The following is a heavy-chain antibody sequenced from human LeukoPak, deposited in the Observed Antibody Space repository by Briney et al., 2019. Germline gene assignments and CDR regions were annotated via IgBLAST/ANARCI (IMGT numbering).Heavy chain of an antibody. J-gene: IGHJ4*02. CDR3: ARVTDYYGLGSPYYFDY. D-gene: IGHD3-10*01. CDR2: IYYSGST. CDR1: GGSISSYY. Sequence: PSETLSLTCTVSGGSISSYYWSWIRQPPGKGLEWIGYIYYSGSTNYNPSLESRVTISVDTSKNQFSLKLSSVTAADTAVYYCARVTDYYGLGSPYYFDYWGQGTLVTVSS. V-gene: IGHV4-59*01.